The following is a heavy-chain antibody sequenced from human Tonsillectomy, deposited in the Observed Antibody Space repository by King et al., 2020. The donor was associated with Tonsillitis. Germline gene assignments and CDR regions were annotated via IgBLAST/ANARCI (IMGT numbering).Heavy chain of an antibody. J-gene: IGHJ1*01. D-gene: IGHD3-22*01. CDR2: ISWDVVTT. V-gene: IGHV3-43*01. CDR3: GKDVSADSTDSLFQN. Sequence: VQLVESGGVVLQPGGSLRLSCAASGFTFDDYTMHWVRQPPGKGLEWVSLISWDVVTTYFSDSVKGRFTISRDNTKNSLYLQLNSLITEKTASYYCGKDVSADSTDSLFQNWGQGTLVTVSS. CDR1: GFTFDDYT.